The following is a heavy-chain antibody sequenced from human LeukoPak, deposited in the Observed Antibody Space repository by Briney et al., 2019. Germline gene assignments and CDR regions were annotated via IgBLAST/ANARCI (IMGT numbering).Heavy chain of an antibody. Sequence: SDSLSLTCTVSGGSISSYYWSWIRQPPGKGLEWIGYIYYSGSTNYNPSLKSRVTISVDTSKNQFSLKLSSVTAADTAVYYCARYYDSSGYWAFDIWGQGTMVTVSS. CDR1: GGSISSYY. D-gene: IGHD3-22*01. J-gene: IGHJ3*02. CDR2: IYYSGST. V-gene: IGHV4-59*08. CDR3: ARYYDSSGYWAFDI.